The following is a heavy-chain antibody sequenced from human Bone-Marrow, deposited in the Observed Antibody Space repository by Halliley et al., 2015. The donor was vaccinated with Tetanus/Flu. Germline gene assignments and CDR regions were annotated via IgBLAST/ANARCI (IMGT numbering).Heavy chain of an antibody. D-gene: IGHD6-19*01. Sequence: GNIYYNGTTNYTPSLKIRVTFSTDTSKNQFSLQLRSVTAADTAVFYCARGKKYSSGWFSSFDSWGQGTLVTVSS. CDR2: IYYNGTT. CDR3: ARGKKYSSGWFSSFDS. J-gene: IGHJ4*02. V-gene: IGHV4-59*09.